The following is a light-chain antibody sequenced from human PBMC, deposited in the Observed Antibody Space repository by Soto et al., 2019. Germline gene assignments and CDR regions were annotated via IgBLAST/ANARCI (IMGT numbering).Light chain of an antibody. CDR1: SSDVGGYNC. CDR2: EVN. J-gene: IGLJ1*01. Sequence: QSALTQPPSASGSPGQSVTISCTGTSSDVGGYNCVSWYQQHPGKVPKLMISEVNKRPSGVPDRFSGSKSGNTASLTVSGLQAEDEADYYCSSYTSSITPYVFGTGTKVTVL. V-gene: IGLV2-8*01. CDR3: SSYTSSITPYV.